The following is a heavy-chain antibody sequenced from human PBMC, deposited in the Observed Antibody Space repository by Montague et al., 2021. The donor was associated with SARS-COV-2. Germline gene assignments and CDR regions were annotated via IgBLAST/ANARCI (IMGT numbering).Heavy chain of an antibody. V-gene: IGHV4-4*02. J-gene: IGHJ6*03. D-gene: IGHD2-2*01. Sequence: SETLSLTCAVSGGSISSSHWWSWVRQPPGKGLEWIGEINHSGSTNYDPSLKSRVTISVDTSKNQFSLKLSSVTAADTAVYYCARARQDVVVPTPGIGAYYYYYYMDVWGKGTTVTVSS. CDR1: GGSISSSHW. CDR3: ARARQDVVVPTPGIGAYYYYYYMDV. CDR2: INHSGST.